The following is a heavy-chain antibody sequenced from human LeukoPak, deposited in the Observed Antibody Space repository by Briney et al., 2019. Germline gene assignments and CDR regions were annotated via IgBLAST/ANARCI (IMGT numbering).Heavy chain of an antibody. CDR2: ISSSSSYI. J-gene: IGHJ4*02. D-gene: IGHD3-10*01. Sequence: GGSLRLSCAASGFTFSSYSMNWVRQAPGKGLEWVSSISSSSSYIYYADSVKGRFTISRDNAKNSLYLQMNSLRAEDTAVYYCARDKREGKPFDYWGQGTLVTVSS. CDR1: GFTFSSYS. V-gene: IGHV3-21*01. CDR3: ARDKREGKPFDY.